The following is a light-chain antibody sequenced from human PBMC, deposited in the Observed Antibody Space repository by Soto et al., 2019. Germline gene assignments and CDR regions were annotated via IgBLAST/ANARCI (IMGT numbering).Light chain of an antibody. V-gene: IGKV3-15*01. J-gene: IGKJ1*01. CDR2: GAS. CDR1: QSVRSN. CDR3: QEYNSYSGT. Sequence: EIVLTQSPGTLSLSPGERATLSCRASQSVRSNLAWYQQKPGQAPRLLIYGASTRATGIPARFSGSGSGTEFTLTISSLQSEDFAIYYCQEYNSYSGTFGPGTKVDNK.